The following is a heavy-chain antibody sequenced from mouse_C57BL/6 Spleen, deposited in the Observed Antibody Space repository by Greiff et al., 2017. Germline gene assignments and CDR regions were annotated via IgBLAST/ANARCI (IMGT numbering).Heavy chain of an antibody. CDR3: ARPTTVVATDWYFDV. Sequence: EVKLVESGGDLVKPGGSLKLSCAASGFTFSSYGMSWVRQTPDKRLEWVATISSGGSYTYYPDSVKGRFTISRDNAKNTLYLQMSSLKSEDTAMYYCARPTTVVATDWYFDVWGTGTTVTVSS. V-gene: IGHV5-6*01. CDR1: GFTFSSYG. D-gene: IGHD1-1*01. CDR2: ISSGGSYT. J-gene: IGHJ1*03.